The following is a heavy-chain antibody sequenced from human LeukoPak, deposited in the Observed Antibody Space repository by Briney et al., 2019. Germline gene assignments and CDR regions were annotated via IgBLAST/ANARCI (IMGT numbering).Heavy chain of an antibody. CDR3: ARGGYSSGWYAEYFQH. J-gene: IGHJ1*01. CDR1: GYTFTIYD. Sequence: ASVNVSCKASGYTFTIYDINWVRQATGQGREGMGWMNPNSGNTGYAQKFQGRVTMTRNTSISTAYMELSSLRSEDTAVYYCARGGYSSGWYAEYFQHWGQGTLVTVSS. V-gene: IGHV1-8*01. CDR2: MNPNSGNT. D-gene: IGHD6-19*01.